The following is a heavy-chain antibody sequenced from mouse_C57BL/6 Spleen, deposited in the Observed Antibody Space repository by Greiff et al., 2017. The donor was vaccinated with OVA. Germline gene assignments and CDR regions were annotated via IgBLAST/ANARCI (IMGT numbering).Heavy chain of an antibody. Sequence: DVKLQASGGGLVQPGGSMKLSCAASGFTFSDSWMDWVRQSPVKGLEWVAEIRNKANNHATYYAESVKGRFTISRDDSKSSVYLQMNSLRAEDTGNYYCTRNYGSSVYFDYWGQGTTLTVSS. D-gene: IGHD1-1*01. CDR1: GFTFSDSW. CDR3: TRNYGSSVYFDY. V-gene: IGHV6-6*01. J-gene: IGHJ2*01. CDR2: IRNKANNHAT.